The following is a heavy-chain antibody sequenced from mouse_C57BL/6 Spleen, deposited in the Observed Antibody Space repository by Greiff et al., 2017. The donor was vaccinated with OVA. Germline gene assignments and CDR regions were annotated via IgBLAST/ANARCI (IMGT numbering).Heavy chain of an antibody. CDR3: ARSGTGTGYAMDY. Sequence: VKLQESGAELAKPGASVKLSCKASGYTFTSYWMNWVNQRPGQGLEWIGYINTSCGYTKYNQKFKDKATLTSDKSSSTAYMQLSSLTYEDSAVYYCARSGTGTGYAMDYWGQGTSVTVSS. J-gene: IGHJ4*01. V-gene: IGHV1-7*01. CDR1: GYTFTSYW. D-gene: IGHD4-1*01. CDR2: INTSCGYT.